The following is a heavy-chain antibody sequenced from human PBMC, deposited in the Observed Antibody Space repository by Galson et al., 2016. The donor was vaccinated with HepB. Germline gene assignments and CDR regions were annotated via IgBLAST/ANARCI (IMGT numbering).Heavy chain of an antibody. V-gene: IGHV6-1*01. Sequence: CAISGESVSMNSTTWSWIRQSPSRGLEWLGRTYYKSKWSCDYAVSVKGRISINSDTSKNQFSLQLNSVTLEDTAVYYCAHKAARGFDSWGQGTRVTVSS. CDR2: TYYKSKWSC. CDR3: AHKAARGFDS. CDR1: GESVSMNSTT. J-gene: IGHJ4*02. D-gene: IGHD6-6*01.